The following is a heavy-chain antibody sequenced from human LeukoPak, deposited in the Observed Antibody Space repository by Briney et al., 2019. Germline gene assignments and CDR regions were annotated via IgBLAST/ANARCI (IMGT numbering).Heavy chain of an antibody. CDR2: ISTYNGDT. V-gene: IGHV1-18*01. D-gene: IGHD6-13*01. Sequence: ASVKVSCKASGYTFTSYRITWVRQAPGQGLEWMGWISTYNGDTNYAQRLQGRLTMTTDTSTSTAYMELRSLRSDDTAIYYCARDGSRTWYIYWGQGTLVTVSP. CDR1: GYTFTSYR. CDR3: ARDGSRTWYIY. J-gene: IGHJ4*02.